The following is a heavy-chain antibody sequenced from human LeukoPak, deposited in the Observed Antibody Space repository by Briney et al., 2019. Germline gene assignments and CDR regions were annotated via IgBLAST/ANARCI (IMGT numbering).Heavy chain of an antibody. Sequence: PGGSLRLSCAASGFTFSSYSMNWVRQAPGKGLEWVSSISSSSSYIYYADSVKGRFTISRDNAKNSLYLQMNSLRAEDTAVYYCARSNSPGTPPWYWGQGTLVTVSS. CDR2: ISSSSSYI. J-gene: IGHJ4*02. V-gene: IGHV3-21*01. D-gene: IGHD3-10*01. CDR1: GFTFSSYS. CDR3: ARSNSPGTPPWY.